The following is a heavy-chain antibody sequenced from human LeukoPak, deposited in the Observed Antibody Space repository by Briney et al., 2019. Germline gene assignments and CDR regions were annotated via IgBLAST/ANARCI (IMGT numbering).Heavy chain of an antibody. V-gene: IGHV1-2*02. CDR3: ARDTLGYEGPFDI. D-gene: IGHD3-16*01. Sequence: ASVKVSCKASGYTFTGYYMHWVRQAPGQGLEWMGWINPNSGGTKYAQKFQGRVTMTRDTSTSTVYMELSRLRSEDTAVYYCARDTLGYEGPFDIWGQGTMVTVSS. J-gene: IGHJ3*02. CDR1: GYTFTGYY. CDR2: INPNSGGT.